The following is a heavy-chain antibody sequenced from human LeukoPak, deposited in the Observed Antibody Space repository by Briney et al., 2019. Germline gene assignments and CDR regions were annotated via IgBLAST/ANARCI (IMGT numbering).Heavy chain of an antibody. CDR3: ARDLGSSYYDILTGYDYGMDV. Sequence: PGGSLRLSCAASGFTFSSYSMNWVRQAPGKGLEWVSYISSSSSTIYYADSVKGRFTISRDNAKNSLYLQMNSLRAEDTAVYYCARDLGSSYYDILTGYDYGMDVWGQGTTVTVSS. J-gene: IGHJ6*02. CDR1: GFTFSSYS. CDR2: ISSSSSTI. D-gene: IGHD3-9*01. V-gene: IGHV3-48*01.